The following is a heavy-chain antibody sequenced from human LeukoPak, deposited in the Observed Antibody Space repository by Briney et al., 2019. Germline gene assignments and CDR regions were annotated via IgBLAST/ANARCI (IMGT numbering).Heavy chain of an antibody. CDR3: ARHGSPGSNWFDP. V-gene: IGHV4-39*07. J-gene: IGHJ5*02. CDR1: GGSISSSSYY. Sequence: SETLSLTCTVSGGSISSSSYYWGWIRQPPGKGLEWIGSIYYSGSTYYNPSLKSRVTISVDTSKNQFSLKLRSLTAADTAVYFCARHGSPGSNWFDPWGQGTLVTVSS. CDR2: IYYSGST. D-gene: IGHD3-10*01.